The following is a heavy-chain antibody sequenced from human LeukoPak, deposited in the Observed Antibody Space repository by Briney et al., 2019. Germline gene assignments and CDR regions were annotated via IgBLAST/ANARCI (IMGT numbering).Heavy chain of an antibody. V-gene: IGHV1-18*04. Sequence: GASVKVSCKASGYTFTSYGISWVRQAPGQGLEWMGWISAYNGNTNYAQKLQGRVTMTTDTSTSTAYMELRSLRSDDTAVYYCARGARTTYYYGSGSYSDAFDIWGQGTMVTVSS. CDR3: ARGARTTYYYGSGSYSDAFDI. J-gene: IGHJ3*02. CDR2: ISAYNGNT. CDR1: GYTFTSYG. D-gene: IGHD3-10*01.